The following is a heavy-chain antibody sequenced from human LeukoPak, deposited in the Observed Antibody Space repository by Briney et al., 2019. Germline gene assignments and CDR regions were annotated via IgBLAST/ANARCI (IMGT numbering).Heavy chain of an antibody. CDR3: ASRDGYNYVFDY. V-gene: IGHV4-34*01. CDR1: GGSFSGYY. Sequence: SETLSLTCAVYGGSFSGYYWSWIRQPPGKGLEWIGSIYYSGSTYYNPSLKSRVTISVDTSKNQFSLKLSSVTAADTAVYYCASRDGYNYVFDYWGQGTLVTVSS. D-gene: IGHD5-24*01. J-gene: IGHJ4*01. CDR2: IYYSGST.